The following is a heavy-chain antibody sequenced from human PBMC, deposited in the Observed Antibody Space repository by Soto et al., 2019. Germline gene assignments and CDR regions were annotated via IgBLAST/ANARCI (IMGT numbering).Heavy chain of an antibody. Sequence: GASVNVSCKASGYTFTGYYMHWVRQAPGQGLDWMGWINPNSGGTNYAQKFQGRVTMTRDTSISTAYMELSRLRSDDTAVYYCARETVVAATSYYGMDVWGQGTTVTVSS. V-gene: IGHV1-2*02. D-gene: IGHD2-15*01. CDR1: GYTFTGYY. CDR2: INPNSGGT. CDR3: ARETVVAATSYYGMDV. J-gene: IGHJ6*01.